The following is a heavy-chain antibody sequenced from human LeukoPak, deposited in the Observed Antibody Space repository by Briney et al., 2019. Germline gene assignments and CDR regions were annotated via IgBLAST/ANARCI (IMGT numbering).Heavy chain of an antibody. CDR2: INPNSGNT. CDR3: ARGSNCRRTSCYILFSFDP. Sequence: GASVKVSCKASGYTFTSYNINWVRQATGQGLEWMGWINPNSGNTGYAQKFQGRVTITRNTSIGTAYMELSSLRSEDTAAYYCARGSNCRRTSCYILFSFDPWGQGTLVTVSS. J-gene: IGHJ5*02. V-gene: IGHV1-8*03. D-gene: IGHD2-2*02. CDR1: GYTFTSYN.